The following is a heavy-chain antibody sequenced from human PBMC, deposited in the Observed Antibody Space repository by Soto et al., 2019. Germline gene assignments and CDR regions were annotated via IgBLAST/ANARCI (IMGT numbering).Heavy chain of an antibody. D-gene: IGHD3-16*01. CDR2: IYYSGST. CDR3: ARSGLGSHAGYYFDY. V-gene: IGHV4-31*03. J-gene: IGHJ4*02. Sequence: SETLSLTCTVSGGSIISGGYYWSCIRQHPGKGLEWIGYIYYSGSTYYNPSLKSRVTISVDTSKNQFSLKLSSVTAADTAVYYCARSGLGSHAGYYFDYWGQGTLVTVSS. CDR1: GGSIISGGYY.